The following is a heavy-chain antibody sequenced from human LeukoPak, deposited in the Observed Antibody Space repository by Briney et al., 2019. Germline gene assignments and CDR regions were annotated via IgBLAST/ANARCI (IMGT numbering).Heavy chain of an antibody. V-gene: IGHV3-73*01. D-gene: IGHD1-14*01. Sequence: GGSLRLSCAASGFTFSGSALHWVRQASGKGLEWVGRIRSTANGYATAYAASVKGRFTISRDDSKNTAYLQMNSLRAEDTAVYYCAKDTEFPRGGYFDYWGQGTLVTVSS. J-gene: IGHJ4*02. CDR3: AKDTEFPRGGYFDY. CDR2: IRSTANGYAT. CDR1: GFTFSGSA.